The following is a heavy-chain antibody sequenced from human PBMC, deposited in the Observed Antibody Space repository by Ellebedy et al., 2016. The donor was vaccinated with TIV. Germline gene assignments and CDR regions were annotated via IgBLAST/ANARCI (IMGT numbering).Heavy chain of an antibody. Sequence: MPSETLSLTCAVSGYSISSSNWWGWIRQPPGKGLEWIGYIYYSGSTYYNPSLKSRVTMSVDTSKNQFSLKLSSVTAVDTAVYYCALSNGGEAFDIWGQGTMVTVSS. CDR2: IYYSGST. CDR3: ALSNGGEAFDI. CDR1: GYSISSSNW. V-gene: IGHV4-28*01. J-gene: IGHJ3*02. D-gene: IGHD2-8*01.